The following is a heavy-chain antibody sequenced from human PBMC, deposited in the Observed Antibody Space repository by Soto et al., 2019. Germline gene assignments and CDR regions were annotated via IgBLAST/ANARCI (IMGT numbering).Heavy chain of an antibody. CDR1: GGTFSSYA. CDR3: ARASHPYRAYYGSGSYYPTQFDY. D-gene: IGHD3-10*01. V-gene: IGHV1-69*12. Sequence: QVQLVQSGAEVKKPGSSVKVSCKASGGTFSSYAISWVRQAPGQGLEWMGGIIPIFGTANYAQKFQGRVTITADESTTTAYMELSSLRSEDTAVYYCARASHPYRAYYGSGSYYPTQFDYWGQGTLVTVSS. CDR2: IIPIFGTA. J-gene: IGHJ4*02.